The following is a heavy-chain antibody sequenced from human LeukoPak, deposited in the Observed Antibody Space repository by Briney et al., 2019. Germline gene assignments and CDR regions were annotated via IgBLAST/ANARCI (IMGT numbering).Heavy chain of an antibody. D-gene: IGHD6-13*01. CDR3: ARGAAAGTDDAFDI. J-gene: IGHJ3*02. CDR2: IYTSGST. Sequence: PSETLSLTCTLSGGSISSGRYYWSWIRPPAGTGLEWIGLIYTSGSTNYNPSLKSRVTISVDTSTNQFSLKLSSVTAADTAVYYCARGAAAGTDDAFDIWGQGTMVTVSS. CDR1: GGSISSGRYY. V-gene: IGHV4-61*02.